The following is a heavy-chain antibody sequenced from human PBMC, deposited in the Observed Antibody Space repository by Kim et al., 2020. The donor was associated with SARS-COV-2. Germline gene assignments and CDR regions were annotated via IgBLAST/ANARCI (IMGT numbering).Heavy chain of an antibody. D-gene: IGHD3-9*01. CDR3: ARRAPQNYDILTGSPFDY. J-gene: IGHJ4*02. Sequence: QGRVTITADESTSTAYMELSSLRSEDTAVYYCARRAPQNYDILTGSPFDYWGQGTLVTVSS. V-gene: IGHV1-69*01.